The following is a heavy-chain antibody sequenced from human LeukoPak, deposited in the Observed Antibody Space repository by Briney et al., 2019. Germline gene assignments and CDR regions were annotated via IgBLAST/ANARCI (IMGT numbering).Heavy chain of an antibody. J-gene: IGHJ4*02. D-gene: IGHD3-16*01. Sequence: SVKVSCKASGYTFTSYGISWVRQAPGQGLEWMGWISAYNGNTNYAQKLQGRVTMTTDTSTSTAYMELRSLRSDDTAAYYCARGPHMITFGGVIAVPLDYWGQGTLVTVSS. CDR3: ARGPHMITFGGVIAVPLDY. CDR2: ISAYNGNT. CDR1: GYTFTSYG. V-gene: IGHV1-18*01.